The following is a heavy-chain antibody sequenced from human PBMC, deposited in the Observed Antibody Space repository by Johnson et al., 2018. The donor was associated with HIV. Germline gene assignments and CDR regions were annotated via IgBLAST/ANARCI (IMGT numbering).Heavy chain of an antibody. V-gene: IGHV3-9*01. CDR1: GFTFDDYA. Sequence: VQLVESGGGLIQPGGSLRLSCAASGFTFDDYAMHWVRQAPGKGLELVSGVSWNSGSLGYADSVKGRFTISRDNSKNTLYLQMNSLRAEDTAVYYCARDPAAAALRAFDIWGQGTMVTVSS. J-gene: IGHJ3*02. D-gene: IGHD6-13*01. CDR3: ARDPAAAALRAFDI. CDR2: VSWNSGSL.